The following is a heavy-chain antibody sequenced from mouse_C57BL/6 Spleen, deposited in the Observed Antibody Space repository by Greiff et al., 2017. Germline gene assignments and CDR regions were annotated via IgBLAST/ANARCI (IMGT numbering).Heavy chain of an antibody. CDR2: IYPGDGDT. V-gene: IGHV1-82*01. CDR1: GYAFSSSW. D-gene: IGHD2-2*01. Sequence: VQLQESGPELVKPGASVKISCKASGYAFSSSWMNWVKQRPGKGLEWIGRIYPGDGDTNYNGKFKGKATLTADKSSSTAYMQLSSLTSEDSAVYFCARWDYGYDLDYWGQGTTLTVSS. CDR3: ARWDYGYDLDY. J-gene: IGHJ2*01.